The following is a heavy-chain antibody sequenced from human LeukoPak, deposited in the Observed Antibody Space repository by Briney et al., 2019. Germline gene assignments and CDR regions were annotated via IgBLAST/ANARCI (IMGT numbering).Heavy chain of an antibody. D-gene: IGHD4/OR15-4a*01. CDR1: GYTFTNYY. Sequence: ASVKVSCKASGYTFTNYYIHWVRQAPGQGLEWMGIINPSGGSTDYAQKFQGRVTMTRDTSTSTVYMELSSLRSEGTAVYYCAKATWYGGNPSGAFDMWGQGTMVTVSS. CDR2: INPSGGST. V-gene: IGHV1-46*01. J-gene: IGHJ3*02. CDR3: AKATWYGGNPSGAFDM.